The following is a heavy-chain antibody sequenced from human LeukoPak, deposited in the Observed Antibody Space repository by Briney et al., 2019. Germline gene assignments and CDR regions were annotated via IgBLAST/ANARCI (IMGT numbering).Heavy chain of an antibody. J-gene: IGHJ3*02. CDR1: GFTFSIYS. Sequence: GGSLRLSCAASGFTFSIYSMNWVRQAPGKGLEWVSYISSSSSTIYYADSVKGRFTISRDNAKNSLYLQMNSLRAEDTAVYYCASPYMGYYEAFDIWGQGTMVTVSS. CDR3: ASPYMGYYEAFDI. CDR2: ISSSSSTI. D-gene: IGHD1-26*01. V-gene: IGHV3-48*01.